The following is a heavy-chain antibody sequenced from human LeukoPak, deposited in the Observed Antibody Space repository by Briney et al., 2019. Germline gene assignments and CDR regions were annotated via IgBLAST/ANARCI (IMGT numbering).Heavy chain of an antibody. D-gene: IGHD3-3*01. CDR2: ISWNSGSI. CDR3: ARDGETIFGVVTKNWFDP. CDR1: GFTFDDYA. J-gene: IGHJ5*02. V-gene: IGHV3-9*01. Sequence: GGSLRLSCAASGFTFDDYAMHWVRQAPGKGLEWVSGISWNSGSIGYADSVKGRFTISRDNSKNTLYLQMNSLRAEDTAVYYCARDGETIFGVVTKNWFDPWGQGTLVTVSS.